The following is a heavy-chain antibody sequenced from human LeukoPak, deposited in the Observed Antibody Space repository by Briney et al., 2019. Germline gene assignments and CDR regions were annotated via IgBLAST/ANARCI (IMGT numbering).Heavy chain of an antibody. CDR2: ISTGSRYI. J-gene: IGHJ5*02. CDR1: GFRLSDYD. V-gene: IGHV3-21*01. CDR3: ARADCSGSTCYLRRSWFDP. Sequence: GGSLRLSCAASGFRLSDYDMNWVRQAPGKGLEWVSSISTGSRYIYYAYSVKGRFTISRDDAKNCLYLQMDYLRAEDTAVYYCARADCSGSTCYLRRSWFDPWGQGTLVTVSS. D-gene: IGHD2-2*01.